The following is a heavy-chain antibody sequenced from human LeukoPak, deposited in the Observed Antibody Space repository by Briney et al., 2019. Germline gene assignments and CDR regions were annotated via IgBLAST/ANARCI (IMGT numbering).Heavy chain of an antibody. CDR1: GFTFSGYG. CDR3: AKGDMIVVVSPDY. Sequence: GGSLRLSCAASGFTFSGYGMNWVRQAPGKGLEWVSAISGSGGSTYYADSVKGRFTISRDNSKNTLYLQMNSLRAEDTAVYYCAKGDMIVVVSPDYRGQGTLVTVSS. V-gene: IGHV3-23*01. CDR2: ISGSGGST. D-gene: IGHD3-22*01. J-gene: IGHJ4*02.